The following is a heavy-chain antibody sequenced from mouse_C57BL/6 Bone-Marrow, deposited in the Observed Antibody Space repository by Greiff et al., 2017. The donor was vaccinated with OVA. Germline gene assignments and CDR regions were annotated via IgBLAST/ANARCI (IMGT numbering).Heavy chain of an antibody. J-gene: IGHJ2*01. CDR2: FYPGSGSI. D-gene: IGHD2-2*01. CDR1: GYTFTEYT. Sequence: QVQLKESGAELVKPGASVKLSCKASGYTFTEYTIHWVKQRSGQGLEWIGWFYPGSGSIKYNEKFKDKATLTADKSSSTVYMELSRLTSEDSAVYFCARHEKKSYGYYYFDYWGQGTTLTVSS. CDR3: ARHEKKSYGYYYFDY. V-gene: IGHV1-62-2*01.